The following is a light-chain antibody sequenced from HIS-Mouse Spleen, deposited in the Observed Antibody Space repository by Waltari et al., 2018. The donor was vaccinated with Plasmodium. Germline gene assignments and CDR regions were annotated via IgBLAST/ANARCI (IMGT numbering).Light chain of an antibody. Sequence: QSALTQPPSVSGSPGQSVTISCTGTSSDVGSYNRVSWYQQPPGPAPKLMIYDVSNRPSGVPDRCSGSKSGNTASLTISGLQAEDEADYYCSLYTSSSTYVVFGGGTKLTVL. V-gene: IGLV2-18*01. J-gene: IGLJ2*01. CDR1: SSDVGSYNR. CDR3: SLYTSSSTYVV. CDR2: DVS.